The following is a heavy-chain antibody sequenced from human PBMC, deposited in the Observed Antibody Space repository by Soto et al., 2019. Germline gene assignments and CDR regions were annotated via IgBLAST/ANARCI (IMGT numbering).Heavy chain of an antibody. D-gene: IGHD4-17*01. Sequence: SLRLSCAASGFTFDEYAMHWVRQAPGKGLEWVSVISWNSGSIGYADSVKGRFTISRDNANNSLYLQMNSLRAEDTALYYCAKEIRGDYGGPIDYWGQGTLGTVSS. V-gene: IGHV3-9*01. J-gene: IGHJ4*02. CDR3: AKEIRGDYGGPIDY. CDR1: GFTFDEYA. CDR2: ISWNSGSI.